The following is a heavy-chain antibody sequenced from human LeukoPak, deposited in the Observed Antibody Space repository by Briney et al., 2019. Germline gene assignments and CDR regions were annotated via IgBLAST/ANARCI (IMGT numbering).Heavy chain of an antibody. V-gene: IGHV1-18*01. Sequence: ASVKVSCKASGYTFTSYGISWLRQAPAQGLEWMGWISAYNGNTNYAQKLQGRVTMTTDTSTSTAYMELRSLRSDDTAVYYCARDNTDYDFWSGYWKNNWFDPWGQGTLVTVSS. CDR1: GYTFTSYG. CDR3: ARDNTDYDFWSGYWKNNWFDP. J-gene: IGHJ5*02. CDR2: ISAYNGNT. D-gene: IGHD3-3*01.